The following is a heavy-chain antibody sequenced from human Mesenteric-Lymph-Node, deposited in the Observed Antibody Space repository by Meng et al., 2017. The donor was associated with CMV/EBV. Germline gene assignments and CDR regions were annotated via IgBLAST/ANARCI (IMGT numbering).Heavy chain of an antibody. CDR1: GFIFSNYW. CDR2: INSDGSST. D-gene: IGHD2-2*01. Sequence: GGSLRLSCAASGFIFSNYWMHWVRQAPGKGLVWVSRINSDGSSTTYADSVEGRFTISRDNAKNTLFLQMNSLRAEDTAVYYCARDPEPAATHWGQGTLVTVSS. J-gene: IGHJ4*02. CDR3: ARDPEPAATH. V-gene: IGHV3-74*01.